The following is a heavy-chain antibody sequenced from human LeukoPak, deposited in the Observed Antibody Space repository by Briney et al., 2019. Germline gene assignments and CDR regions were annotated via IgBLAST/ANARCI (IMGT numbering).Heavy chain of an antibody. V-gene: IGHV1-2*02. CDR1: GYTFTGYY. CDR3: ARESHCSSTSSCLPDDY. CDR2: INPNSGGT. D-gene: IGHD2-2*01. J-gene: IGHJ4*02. Sequence: ASVKVSCKASGYTFTGYYMHWVRRAPGQGLEWMGWINPNSGGTNYAQKFQGRVTMTRDTSISTAYMELSRLRSDDTAVYYCARESHCSSTSSCLPDDYWGQGTLVTVSS.